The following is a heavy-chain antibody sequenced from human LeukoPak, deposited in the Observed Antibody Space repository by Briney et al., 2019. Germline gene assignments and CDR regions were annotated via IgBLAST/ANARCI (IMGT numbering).Heavy chain of an antibody. D-gene: IGHD6-13*01. CDR3: ARCGSSSPIDY. CDR1: GFSFSLYS. J-gene: IGHJ4*02. Sequence: GGSLRLSCVASGFSFSLYSMKWVHQAPGKGLEWVSSISSSSSYIYYADSVRGRFTISRDNAKNSLYLQMNSPRADDTAVYYCARCGSSSPIDYWGQGTLVTVSS. CDR2: ISSSSSYI. V-gene: IGHV3-21*01.